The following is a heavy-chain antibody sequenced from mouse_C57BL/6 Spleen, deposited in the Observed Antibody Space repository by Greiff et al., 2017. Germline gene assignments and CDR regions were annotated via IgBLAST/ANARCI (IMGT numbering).Heavy chain of an antibody. CDR1: GFNIKDDY. D-gene: IGHD1-1*01. J-gene: IGHJ4*01. Sequence: VQLQQSGAELVRPGASVKLSCTASGFNIKDDYMHWVTQRPEQGLEWIGWIGPENGDTEYTSKFQGNATITANTSYNTAYLQLSRLTSEDTAVYYCTFITTVVASAMDDWGQGTSVTVSS. CDR3: TFITTVVASAMDD. CDR2: IGPENGDT. V-gene: IGHV14-4*01.